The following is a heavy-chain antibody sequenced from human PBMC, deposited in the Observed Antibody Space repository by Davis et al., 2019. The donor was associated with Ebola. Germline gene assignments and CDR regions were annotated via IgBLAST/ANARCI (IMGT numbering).Heavy chain of an antibody. V-gene: IGHV3-53*01. J-gene: IGHJ4*02. CDR2: IYSGGST. CDR3: ARLVAYCGGDCPGDY. CDR1: GFTFRSYA. Sequence: GESLKISCAASGFTFRSYAMSWVRQAPGKGLEWVSVIYSGGSTYYADSVKGRFTISRDNSKNTLYLQMNSLRAEDTAVYYCARLVAYCGGDCPGDYWGQGTLVTVSS. D-gene: IGHD2-21*01.